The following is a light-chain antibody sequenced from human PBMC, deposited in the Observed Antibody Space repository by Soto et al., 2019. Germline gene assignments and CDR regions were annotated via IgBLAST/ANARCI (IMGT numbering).Light chain of an antibody. Sequence: EIVLTQSPGTLSLSPGERATLSCRASQSVGGNLAWYQQKSGQAPSLLIFDASTRASGVPARFRGSGIGTEFTLTISSIQSEDFAVYYCQQYNNWPPYTFGQGTKVDIK. CDR1: QSVGGN. CDR3: QQYNNWPPYT. J-gene: IGKJ2*01. V-gene: IGKV3-15*01. CDR2: DAS.